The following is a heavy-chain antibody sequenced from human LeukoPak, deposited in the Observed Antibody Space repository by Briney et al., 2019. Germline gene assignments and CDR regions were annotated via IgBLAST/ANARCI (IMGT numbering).Heavy chain of an antibody. Sequence: PGGSLRLSCAASGFTFSSHWMSWVRQAPGKGLGGVASINQDGSEKEYVDSVKGRFTISRDNAKKSLYLQMNRLTAEDTAVYYCARGRNFRPANAFDMWGQGTMVTVSS. J-gene: IGHJ3*02. CDR2: INQDGSEK. D-gene: IGHD1-14*01. CDR1: GFTFSSHW. CDR3: ARGRNFRPANAFDM. V-gene: IGHV3-7*04.